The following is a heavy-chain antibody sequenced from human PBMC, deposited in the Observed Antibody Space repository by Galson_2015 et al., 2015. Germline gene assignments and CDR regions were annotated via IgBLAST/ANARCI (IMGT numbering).Heavy chain of an antibody. Sequence: SVKVSCKASGYTFTDYNINWVRQATGQGLEWMGWMNPNSGTVVYAQHFQDRVTMTRNTSTTTAYMELTSLRSEDTAVYFCARETWLQSDISYHYYGMDAWGQGTTVTVSS. CDR1: GYTFTDYN. J-gene: IGHJ6*02. V-gene: IGHV1-8*01. CDR3: ARETWLQSDISYHYYGMDA. CDR2: MNPNSGTV. D-gene: IGHD3-10*01.